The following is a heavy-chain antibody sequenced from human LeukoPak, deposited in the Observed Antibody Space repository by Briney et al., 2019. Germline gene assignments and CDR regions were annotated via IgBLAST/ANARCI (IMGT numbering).Heavy chain of an antibody. CDR2: ISPNSGGT. CDR1: GYTFTGYY. J-gene: IGHJ4*02. CDR3: AIARITMVRGVITPPDY. D-gene: IGHD3-10*01. V-gene: IGHV1-2*02. Sequence: ASVKVSCKASGYTFTGYYMHWVRQAPGQGLEWMGWISPNSGGTNYAQKFQGRVTMTRDTSISTAYMELSRLRSDDTAVYYCAIARITMVRGVITPPDYWGQGTLVTVSS.